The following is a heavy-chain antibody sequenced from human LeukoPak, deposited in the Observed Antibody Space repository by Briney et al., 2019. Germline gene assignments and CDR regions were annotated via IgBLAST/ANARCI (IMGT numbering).Heavy chain of an antibody. D-gene: IGHD5-18*01. V-gene: IGHV1-69*13. J-gene: IGHJ4*02. CDR1: GGTFSSYA. CDR2: IIPIFGTA. Sequence: GASVKVSCKASGGTFSSYAISWVRQAPGQGHEWMGGIIPIFGTANYAQKFQGRVTITADESTSTAYMELSSLRSEDTAVYYCARAPSQGAMASYYFDYWGQGTLVTVSS. CDR3: ARAPSQGAMASYYFDY.